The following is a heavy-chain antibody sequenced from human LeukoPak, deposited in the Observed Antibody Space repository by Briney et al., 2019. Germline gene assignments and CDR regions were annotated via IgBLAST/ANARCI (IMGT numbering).Heavy chain of an antibody. CDR1: GYTFTSYY. CDR3: ASGPQPKYSSSSFDY. J-gene: IGHJ4*02. V-gene: IGHV1-69*13. D-gene: IGHD6-6*01. CDR2: IIPIFGTA. Sequence: SVKVSCKASGYTFTSYYMHWMRQAPGQGLEWMGGIIPIFGTANYAQKFQGRVTITADESTSTAYMELSSLRSEDTAVYYCASGPQPKYSSSSFDYWGQGTLVTVSS.